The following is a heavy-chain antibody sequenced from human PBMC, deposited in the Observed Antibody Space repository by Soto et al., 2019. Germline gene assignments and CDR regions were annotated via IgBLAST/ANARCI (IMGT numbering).Heavy chain of an antibody. Sequence: QITLKESGPTLVKPTQTLTLTCTFSGFSLSTSGVGVGWIRQPPGKALEWLALIYWDDDKRYSPSLKSRLPITKDTSKNQVVLTMTNMDPVDTATYYCAHRREVTMVRAVITHYCDFWGHGTLVTVSS. V-gene: IGHV2-5*02. CDR2: IYWDDDK. CDR1: GFSLSTSGVG. D-gene: IGHD3-10*01. CDR3: AHRREVTMVRAVITHYCDF. J-gene: IGHJ4*01.